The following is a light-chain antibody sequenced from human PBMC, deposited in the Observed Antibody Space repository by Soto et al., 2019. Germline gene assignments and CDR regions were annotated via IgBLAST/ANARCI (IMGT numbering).Light chain of an antibody. Sequence: DIQMTQSPSSLSASVGDRVTITCQASQDISNYLNWYQQKPGKAPKLLIYAASNLETGVPSRFSGSGSGTEFTFTISSLQPEDIATYYCQQYANLPPYTFGQGTKLEIK. CDR1: QDISNY. J-gene: IGKJ2*01. CDR3: QQYANLPPYT. CDR2: AAS. V-gene: IGKV1-33*01.